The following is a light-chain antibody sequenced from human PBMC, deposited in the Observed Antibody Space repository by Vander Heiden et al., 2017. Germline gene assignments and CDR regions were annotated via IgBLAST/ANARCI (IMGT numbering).Light chain of an antibody. Sequence: QSVVTLPPSVSGAPGQRVTTSCSTSSSKLGAGYDLHWYQQPPGTDPKLLIDCSTSRPSGVPDRFSGSKSGTLASLAITGLQAEDEADYYCQSYDSSLSGVVFGGGTRLTVL. CDR3: QSYDSSLSGVV. CDR2: CST. V-gene: IGLV1-40*01. J-gene: IGLJ2*01. CDR1: SSKLGAGYD.